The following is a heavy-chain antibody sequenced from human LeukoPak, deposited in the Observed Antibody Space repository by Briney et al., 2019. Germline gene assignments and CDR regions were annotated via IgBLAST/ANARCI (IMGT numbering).Heavy chain of an antibody. J-gene: IGHJ6*02. CDR3: ARGNNYYDSSGYYYGMDV. V-gene: IGHV1-8*01. Sequence: ASVKVSCKASGYTFTSYDINWVRQATGQGLEWMGWMNHNSGNTGYAQKFQGRVTMTRNTSISTAYMVLSSLRSEDTAVYYCARGNNYYDSSGYYYGMDVWGQGTTVTVSS. CDR2: MNHNSGNT. CDR1: GYTFTSYD. D-gene: IGHD3-22*01.